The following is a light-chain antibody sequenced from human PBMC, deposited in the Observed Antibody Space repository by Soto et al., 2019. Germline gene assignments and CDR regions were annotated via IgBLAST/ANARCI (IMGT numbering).Light chain of an antibody. J-gene: IGKJ2*02. CDR1: QGIRAD. CDR3: LHDYNYPRT. Sequence: AIQMTQSPSSLSASVGDRVTISCRASQGIRADLGWYQHKPGKAPRLLIYAASSLQGGVPSRFSGTGSGTDFTLTIYNLQPEDSATYYGLHDYNYPRTFGQGTKLEI. V-gene: IGKV1-6*01. CDR2: AAS.